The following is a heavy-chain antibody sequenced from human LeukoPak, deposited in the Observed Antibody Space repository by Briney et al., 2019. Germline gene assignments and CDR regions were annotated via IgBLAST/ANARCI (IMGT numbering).Heavy chain of an antibody. V-gene: IGHV1-2*02. Sequence: GASVKVSCKASGYTFTGYYMHWVRQAPGQGLEWMGWINPNSGGTNYAQKFQGRVTMTRDTSISTAYMELSRLRSDDTAVYYCARERWELHNWFDPWGQGTLVTVSS. D-gene: IGHD1-26*01. CDR3: ARERWELHNWFDP. CDR2: INPNSGGT. CDR1: GYTFTGYY. J-gene: IGHJ5*02.